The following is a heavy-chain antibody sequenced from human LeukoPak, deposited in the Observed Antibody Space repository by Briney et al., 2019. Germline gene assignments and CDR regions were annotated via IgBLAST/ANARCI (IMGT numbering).Heavy chain of an antibody. V-gene: IGHV3-20*04. D-gene: IGHD3-10*01. CDR3: ARVKLLYGSGIGDAFDI. J-gene: IGHJ3*02. Sequence: GGSLRLSCAASGFTFDDCGMSWVRQAPGKGLEWVSGINWNGGSTGYEDSVKGRFTISRDNAKNSLYLQMNSLRAEDTALYYCARVKLLYGSGIGDAFDIWGQGTMVTVSS. CDR1: GFTFDDCG. CDR2: INWNGGST.